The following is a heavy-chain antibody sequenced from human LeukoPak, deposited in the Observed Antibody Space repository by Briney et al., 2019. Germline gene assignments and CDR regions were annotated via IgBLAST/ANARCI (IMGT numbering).Heavy chain of an antibody. V-gene: IGHV4-61*02. D-gene: IGHD1-26*01. J-gene: IGHJ4*02. CDR2: IYTSGST. CDR1: GGSISSGNYY. CDR3: ARASYEDFDY. Sequence: SQTLSLTCTVSGGSISSGNYYWSSIRQPAGKGLEWIGRIYTSGSTNYSPSRKSRVTISVDTSKNQFSLKLSSVTAADPAMYYCARASYEDFDYSGQGTLVPVSS.